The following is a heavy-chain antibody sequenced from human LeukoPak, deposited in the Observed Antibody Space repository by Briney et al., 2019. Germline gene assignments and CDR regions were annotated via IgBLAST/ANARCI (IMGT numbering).Heavy chain of an antibody. Sequence: SETLFLTCNVSGYSMRTGYYWGWIRQAPGKGLEWIEDMYHSGTTFYSLSLKSRVTITGDTSKSQFYLKLTSVTAADTAVYYCARAESYRGHYIDSWGRGTQVTVSS. V-gene: IGHV4-38-2*02. CDR2: MYHSGTT. CDR1: GYSMRTGYY. J-gene: IGHJ4*02. D-gene: IGHD1-14*01. CDR3: ARAESYRGHYIDS.